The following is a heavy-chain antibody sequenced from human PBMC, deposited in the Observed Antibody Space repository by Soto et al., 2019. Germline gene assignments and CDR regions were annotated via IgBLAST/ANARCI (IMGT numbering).Heavy chain of an antibody. CDR2: IYYSGST. CDR1: GGSISSYY. Sequence: PSETLSLTCTFSGGSISSYYWSWIRQPPGKGLEWIGYIYYSGSTNYNPSLKSRVTISVDTSKNQFSLKLSSVTAADTAVYYCARGLSIPFWSGYYPKTLKNNWFDPWGQGTPVTVSS. CDR3: ARGLSIPFWSGYYPKTLKNNWFDP. J-gene: IGHJ5*02. V-gene: IGHV4-59*01. D-gene: IGHD3-3*01.